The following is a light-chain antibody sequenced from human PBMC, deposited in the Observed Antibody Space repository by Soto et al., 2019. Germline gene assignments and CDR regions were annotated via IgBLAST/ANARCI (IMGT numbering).Light chain of an antibody. CDR2: DAS. CDR1: QSVSSY. CDR3: QQYSNSPLT. J-gene: IGKJ4*01. V-gene: IGKV3-11*01. Sequence: EIVLTQSPATLSLSPGERATLSCRASQSVSSYLAWYQQKPGQPPRLLIYDASTRATGIPDRFSGSGSGTDFTLTISRLEPEDFAVYYCQQYSNSPLTFGGGTKVEIK.